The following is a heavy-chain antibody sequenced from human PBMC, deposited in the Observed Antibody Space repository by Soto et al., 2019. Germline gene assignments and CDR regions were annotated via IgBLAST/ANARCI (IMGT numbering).Heavy chain of an antibody. Sequence: PGEYLKISCKGSVYSFTSYCISWVRQMPGKGLEWMWRIDPSDSYTNYSPSFQGHVTISADKSISTAYRQWSSLKASDTAMYYCARHRLPVPAAITYYYYYGMDVWGQGTTVNVSS. V-gene: IGHV5-10-1*01. CDR3: ARHRLPVPAAITYYYYYGMDV. CDR1: VYSFTSYC. D-gene: IGHD2-2*01. J-gene: IGHJ6*02. CDR2: IDPSDSYT.